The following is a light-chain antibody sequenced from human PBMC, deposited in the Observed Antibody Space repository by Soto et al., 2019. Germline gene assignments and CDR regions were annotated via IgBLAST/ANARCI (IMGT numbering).Light chain of an antibody. V-gene: IGKV1-27*01. Sequence: DIQMTQSPSSLSASVGDRVTIICRASQGISSDLAWYQQKPGNVPKLLIYDASTLQSGVPSRFSGSGSGTDLTLTISSLQPEDFAVYYCQQYGRSPVPFGQGTEVHI. CDR3: QQYGRSPVP. CDR1: QGISSD. J-gene: IGKJ1*01. CDR2: DAS.